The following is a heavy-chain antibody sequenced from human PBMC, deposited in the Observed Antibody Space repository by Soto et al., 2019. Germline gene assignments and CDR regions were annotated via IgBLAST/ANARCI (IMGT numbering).Heavy chain of an antibody. D-gene: IGHD3-3*01. Sequence: ASVKVSCKASGYTFTSYAMHCVRQAPGQRLEWMGWINAGNGNTKYSQKFQGRVTITRDTSASTAYMELSSLRSEDTAVYYCARGDYDFWSGYLALHYYYGMDVWGQGTTVTVSS. J-gene: IGHJ6*02. V-gene: IGHV1-3*01. CDR1: GYTFTSYA. CDR3: ARGDYDFWSGYLALHYYYGMDV. CDR2: INAGNGNT.